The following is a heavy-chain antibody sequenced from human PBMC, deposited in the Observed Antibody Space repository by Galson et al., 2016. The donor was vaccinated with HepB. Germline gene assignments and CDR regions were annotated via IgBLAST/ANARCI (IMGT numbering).Heavy chain of an antibody. CDR1: GFTVSNNY. CDR2: IYSGGNT. V-gene: IGHV3-53*01. Sequence: SLRLSCAASGFTVSNNYMTWVRQAPGKGLEWVSLIYSGGNTGYADSVKGRFTISRDSSKNTLFLQMNSLGAEDTAMYYCGGGPILGVTGDFWGQGTLVTVSS. D-gene: IGHD3-3*01. CDR3: GGGPILGVTGDF. J-gene: IGHJ4*02.